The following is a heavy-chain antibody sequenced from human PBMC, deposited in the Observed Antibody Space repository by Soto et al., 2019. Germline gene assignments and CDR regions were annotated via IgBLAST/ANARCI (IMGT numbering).Heavy chain of an antibody. CDR3: AKGAFSGSFETYNWFDP. D-gene: IGHD1-26*01. CDR2: ISGSGGST. CDR1: GFTFSSYA. J-gene: IGHJ5*02. Sequence: GGSLRLSCAASGFTFSSYAMSWVRQAPGKGLEWVSAISGSGGSTYYADSVKGRFTISRDNSENTLYLQMNSLRAEDTAVYYCAKGAFSGSFETYNWFDPWGQGTQVTVSS. V-gene: IGHV3-23*01.